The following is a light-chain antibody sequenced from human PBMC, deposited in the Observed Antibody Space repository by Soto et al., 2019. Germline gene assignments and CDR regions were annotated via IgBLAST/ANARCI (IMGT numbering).Light chain of an antibody. V-gene: IGKV1-39*01. CDR3: QQTYSTPYT. Sequence: DIQMTQSPSSLSASVGDRVTITCRASQNIRTYLNWYHQEPRKAPKLLIYAASTLQSGVPSRFSGSGSGTEFTLTISSLQPEDFATYYCQQTYSTPYTFGQGTKLEIK. CDR2: AAS. CDR1: QNIRTY. J-gene: IGKJ2*01.